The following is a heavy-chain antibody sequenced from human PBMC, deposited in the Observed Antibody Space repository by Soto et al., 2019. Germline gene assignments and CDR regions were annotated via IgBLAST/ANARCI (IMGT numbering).Heavy chain of an antibody. J-gene: IGHJ6*02. Sequence: QVQLVESGGGVVQPGRSLRLSCAASGFTFSNNAMDWVRQAPGKGLEWVAVISYDGSNKYIAESVKGRFTISRDNSKNTLFLQMTSLRAEDTAVYYCERGTTTSAFSAMDVWGPGTTVTVSS. V-gene: IGHV3-30-3*01. CDR2: ISYDGSNK. CDR3: ERGTTTSAFSAMDV. D-gene: IGHD1-1*01. CDR1: GFTFSNNA.